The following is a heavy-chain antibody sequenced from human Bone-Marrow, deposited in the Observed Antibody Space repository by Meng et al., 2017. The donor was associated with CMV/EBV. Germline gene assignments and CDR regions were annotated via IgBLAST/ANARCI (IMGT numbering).Heavy chain of an antibody. V-gene: IGHV4-34*01. CDR1: GGSFSGYY. D-gene: IGHD4-23*01. CDR3: ASLSRAQGKDY. CDR2: INHSGST. Sequence: GSLRLSCAVYGGSFSGYYWSWIRQPPGKGLEWIGEINHSGSTNYNPSHKSRVTISVDTSKNQFSLKLSSVTAADTAVYYCASLSRAQGKDYWGQGTLVTVSS. J-gene: IGHJ4*02.